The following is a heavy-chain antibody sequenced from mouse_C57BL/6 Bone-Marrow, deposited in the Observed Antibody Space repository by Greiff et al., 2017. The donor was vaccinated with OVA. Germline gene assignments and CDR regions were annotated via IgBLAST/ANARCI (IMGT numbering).Heavy chain of an antibody. J-gene: IGHJ1*03. CDR2: IYPRSGNT. V-gene: IGHV1-81*01. D-gene: IGHD1-1*01. CDR1: GYTFTSYG. Sequence: QVQLQQSGAELARPGASVKLSCKASGYTFTSYGISWVKQRTGQGLEWIGEIYPRSGNTYYNEKFKGKATLTADKSSSTAYMELRSLTSEDSAVYFCARERYYGSSHRYFDVWGTGTTVTVSS. CDR3: ARERYYGSSHRYFDV.